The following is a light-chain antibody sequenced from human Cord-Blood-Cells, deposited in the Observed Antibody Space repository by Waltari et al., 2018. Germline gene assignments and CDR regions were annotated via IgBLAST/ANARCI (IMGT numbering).Light chain of an antibody. V-gene: IGLV2-14*01. CDR3: SSYTSSSTPYV. CDR1: SSDCGCSHS. J-gene: IGLJ1*01. CDR2: DVR. Sequence: QSVLTQHAAELASPGYSITTSCTGRSSDCGCSHSVSWYQQHPGNAPKLMIYDVRNRPSGVSNRFSGSKSGNTASLTISGLQAEDEADYYCSSYTSSSTPYVFGTGTKVTVL.